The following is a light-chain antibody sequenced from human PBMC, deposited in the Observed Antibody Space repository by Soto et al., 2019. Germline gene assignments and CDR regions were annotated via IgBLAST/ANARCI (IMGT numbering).Light chain of an antibody. J-gene: IGKJ2*01. CDR3: QQANSFPPT. CDR2: AAS. V-gene: IGKV1-12*01. Sequence: DIQMTQSPSSVSASVGDRVTITCRASQGISNWLAWYQQKPGKAPNLLIFAASSLQSGVPSRFSGSGSGTDITLTISDLQPEDFSTYYCQQANSFPPTFGQGTKLEIK. CDR1: QGISNW.